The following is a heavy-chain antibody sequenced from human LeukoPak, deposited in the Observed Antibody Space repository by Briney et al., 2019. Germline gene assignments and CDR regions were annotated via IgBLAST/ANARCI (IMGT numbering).Heavy chain of an antibody. V-gene: IGHV1-18*01. J-gene: IGHJ4*02. D-gene: IGHD3-22*01. CDR3: ARDVFYYDSSGYLYYFDY. CDR1: GYAFTSYG. Sequence: ASVKVSCKASGYAFTSYGISWVRPAPGQGLEWMGWISAYNGNTNYAQKLQGRVTMTTDTSTSTAYMELRSLRSDDTAVYYCARDVFYYDSSGYLYYFDYWGQGTLVTVSS. CDR2: ISAYNGNT.